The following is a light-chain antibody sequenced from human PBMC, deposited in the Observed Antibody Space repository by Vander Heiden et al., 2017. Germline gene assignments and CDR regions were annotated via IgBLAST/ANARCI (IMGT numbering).Light chain of an antibody. CDR1: SSSIASNY. CDR2: EDS. CDR3: QAYDSSNQV. Sequence: NFMLTQHHYVSVSSGKTVTIPCTRRSSSIASNYVQWYQQRPGSSPTTVIYEDSQRPSGIPDRFSGSIDSSSNSASLTIAGLKTEDESDYYCQAYDSSNQVFGGGTKLTVL. V-gene: IGLV6-57*01. J-gene: IGLJ3*02.